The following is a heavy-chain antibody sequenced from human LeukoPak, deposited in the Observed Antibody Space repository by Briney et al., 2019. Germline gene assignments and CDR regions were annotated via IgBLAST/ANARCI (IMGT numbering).Heavy chain of an antibody. J-gene: IGHJ4*02. Sequence: GASVKVSCKASGYTFTSYGISWVRQAPGQGLEWMGWISAYNGNTNYAQKLQGRVTMTTDTSTSTAYMELRSLRSDDTAVYYCARDLWSFYYDSSGSFDYWGQGTLVTVSS. CDR3: ARDLWSFYYDSSGSFDY. CDR1: GYTFTSYG. CDR2: ISAYNGNT. V-gene: IGHV1-18*01. D-gene: IGHD3-22*01.